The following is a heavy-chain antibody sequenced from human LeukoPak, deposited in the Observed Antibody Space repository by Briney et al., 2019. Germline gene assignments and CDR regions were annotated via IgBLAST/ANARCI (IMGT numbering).Heavy chain of an antibody. V-gene: IGHV4-31*03. J-gene: IGHJ6*02. Sequence: SETLSLTCTVSGGSISSSTYYWGWIRQHPGKGLEWIGYINYSGSTYYNPSLKSRVTISIDTSQNQFSLKLSSVTAADTAVYYCARDEAIFGAGYYYGMDVWGQGTTVTVSS. D-gene: IGHD3-3*01. CDR1: GGSISSSTYY. CDR2: INYSGST. CDR3: ARDEAIFGAGYYYGMDV.